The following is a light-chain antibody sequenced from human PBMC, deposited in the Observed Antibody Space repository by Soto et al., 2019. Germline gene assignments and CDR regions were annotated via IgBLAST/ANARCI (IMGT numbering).Light chain of an antibody. V-gene: IGLV2-8*01. CDR1: SSDVGGYNY. Sequence: QSALTQPPSASGSPGQSVTISCTGTSSDVGGYNYVSWYQQHPGKAPKLMIYEVSKRPSGVPDRFSGSKSGNTASLTVSGLPAEDEADYYCSSYAGSHNVVFGGGTKLTVL. CDR3: SSYAGSHNVV. CDR2: EVS. J-gene: IGLJ2*01.